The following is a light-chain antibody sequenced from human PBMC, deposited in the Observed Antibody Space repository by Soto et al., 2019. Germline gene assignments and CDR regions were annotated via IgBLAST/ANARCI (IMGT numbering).Light chain of an antibody. CDR3: QQYNTYST. J-gene: IGKJ1*01. V-gene: IGKV1-5*01. Sequence: DIQMTQSPSTLSASVGDRVTITCRASQTISRWLAWYQQKPGKAPKLLIYDASTLESGVPSRFSGHGSGTEFTLTISSLQPDYSATYSCQQYNTYSTFGQGTKVEIK. CDR1: QTISRW. CDR2: DAS.